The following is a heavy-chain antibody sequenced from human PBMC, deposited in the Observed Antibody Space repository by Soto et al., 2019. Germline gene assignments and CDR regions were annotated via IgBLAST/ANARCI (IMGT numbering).Heavy chain of an antibody. V-gene: IGHV1-18*01. CDR1: GGTFSSYA. J-gene: IGHJ4*02. CDR2: IIAYNGNT. D-gene: IGHD6-6*01. Sequence: ASVKVSCKASGGTFSSYAISWVRQAPGQGLEWMGGIIAYNGNTNYAQKLQGRVTMTTDTSTSTAYMELRSLRSDDTAVYYCARGITYSSSSPYYCDYWGQGTLVTVSS. CDR3: ARGITYSSSSPYYCDY.